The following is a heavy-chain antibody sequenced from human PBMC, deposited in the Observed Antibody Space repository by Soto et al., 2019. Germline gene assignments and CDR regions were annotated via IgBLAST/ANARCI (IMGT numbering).Heavy chain of an antibody. J-gene: IGHJ6*02. Sequence: PSESLSGRGTVPGGSVSSESHYWSCILQTPGKGLEWIGYIYYTGSTNYNPSLKGRVTMSVDTSRDQVSLRLRSVTRADTAVYYCARDQYDFRSGSYYYAMEVWRQGTKVTVSS. D-gene: IGHD3-3*01. CDR3: ARDQYDFRSGSYYYAMEV. V-gene: IGHV4-61*01. CDR1: GGSVSSESHY. CDR2: IYYTGST.